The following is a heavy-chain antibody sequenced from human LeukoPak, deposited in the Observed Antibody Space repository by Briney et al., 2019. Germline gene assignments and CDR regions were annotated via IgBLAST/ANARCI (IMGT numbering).Heavy chain of an antibody. CDR2: INPNSGGT. J-gene: IGHJ4*02. D-gene: IGHD3-3*01. Sequence: GASVKVSCKASGYTFTGYYMHWVRQAPGQGLEWMGWINPNSGGTNYAQKFQGRATMTRDTSISTAYMELSRLRSDDTAVYYCARTIFGTYYFDYWGQGTLVTVSS. V-gene: IGHV1-2*02. CDR1: GYTFTGYY. CDR3: ARTIFGTYYFDY.